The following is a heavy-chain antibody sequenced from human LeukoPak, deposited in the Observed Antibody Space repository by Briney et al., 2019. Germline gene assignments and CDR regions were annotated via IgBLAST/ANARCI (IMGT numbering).Heavy chain of an antibody. V-gene: IGHV1-69*04. D-gene: IGHD6-13*01. CDR2: IIPILGIA. Sequence: IIPILGIANYAQKFQGRVTITADKSTSTAYMELSSLRSEDTAVYYCARDRVAAAGTFDYWGQGTLVTVS. CDR3: ARDRVAAAGTFDY. J-gene: IGHJ4*02.